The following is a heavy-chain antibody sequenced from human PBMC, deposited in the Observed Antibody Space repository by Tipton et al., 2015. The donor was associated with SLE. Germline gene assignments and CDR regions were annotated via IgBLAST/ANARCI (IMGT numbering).Heavy chain of an antibody. J-gene: IGHJ5*02. Sequence: TLSLTCTVSGGSISSSSYHWAWIRQPPGEGLEWIGGIYYTGTTTYYNSFLKSRVTMSVDTSKNQFSLRLTSVIAADTAVYYCARLHGYSYGLNWFDPWGQGTLISVSS. CDR2: IYYTGTTT. D-gene: IGHD5-18*01. CDR3: ARLHGYSYGLNWFDP. CDR1: GGSISSSSYH. V-gene: IGHV4-39*07.